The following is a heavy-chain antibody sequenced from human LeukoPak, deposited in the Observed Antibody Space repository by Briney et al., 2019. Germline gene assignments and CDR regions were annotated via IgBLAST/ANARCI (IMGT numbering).Heavy chain of an antibody. CDR2: INPNSGGT. J-gene: IGHJ6*02. D-gene: IGHD5-12*01. CDR1: GYTFTVYY. V-gene: IGHV1-2*02. Sequence: ASVSVSCTASGYTFTVYYMHWVRQAPGQGLGWMGWINPNSGGTNYAQKFQGRVTMTRDTSISTAYMELSRLRSDDTAVYYCARETSGYSGYDYHLFYYGMDVWGQGTTVTVSS. CDR3: ARETSGYSGYDYHLFYYGMDV.